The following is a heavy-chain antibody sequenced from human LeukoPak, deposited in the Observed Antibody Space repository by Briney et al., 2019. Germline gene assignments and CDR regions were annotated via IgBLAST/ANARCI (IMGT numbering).Heavy chain of an antibody. CDR1: GGSISSYY. V-gene: IGHV4-4*07. D-gene: IGHD2-2*02. Sequence: SETLSLTCTVSGGSISSYYWSWIRQPAGKGLEWIGRIYTSGSTNYNPSLKSRVTMSVDTSKNQFSLKLSSVTAADTAVYYCARTSLYCSSTSCYTYYYYMDVWGKGITVTVSS. CDR3: ARTSLYCSSTSCYTYYYYMDV. CDR2: IYTSGST. J-gene: IGHJ6*03.